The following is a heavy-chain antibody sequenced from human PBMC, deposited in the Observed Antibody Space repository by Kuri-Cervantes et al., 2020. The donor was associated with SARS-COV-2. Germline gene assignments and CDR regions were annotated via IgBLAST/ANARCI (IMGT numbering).Heavy chain of an antibody. Sequence: GGSLRLSCAASGFTFSGSAMHWVRLASGKGLEWVGRIRSKANSYATAYAASVKGRFTISRDDSKNTAYLQMNSLKTEDTAVYYCSRSTVTSPLYGMDVWGQGTTVTVSS. D-gene: IGHD4-17*01. J-gene: IGHJ6*02. V-gene: IGHV3-73*01. CDR2: IRSKANSYAT. CDR3: SRSTVTSPLYGMDV. CDR1: GFTFSGSA.